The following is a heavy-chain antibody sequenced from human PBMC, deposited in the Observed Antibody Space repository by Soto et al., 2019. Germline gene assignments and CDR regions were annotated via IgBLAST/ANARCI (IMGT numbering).Heavy chain of an antibody. D-gene: IGHD6-19*01. CDR2: IKQDGNEK. V-gene: IGHV3-7*01. CDR1: GFTFSDYL. Sequence: EVQLGDSWGALVQPGESLRLSCAASGFTFSDYLMTWVRQAPGKGLEWVATIKQDGNEKYYVDSVKGRFTISRDNAKNSLYLQLNALRAEDTAVYYCAIGHWLGKWGQGTLVTVSS. CDR3: AIGHWLGK. J-gene: IGHJ4*02.